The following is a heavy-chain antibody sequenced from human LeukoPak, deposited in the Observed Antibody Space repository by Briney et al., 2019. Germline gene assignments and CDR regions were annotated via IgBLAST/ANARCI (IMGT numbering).Heavy chain of an antibody. J-gene: IGHJ3*02. CDR1: GVTFSNYE. D-gene: IGHD3-16*01. Sequence: GGSLRLSCAASGVTFSNYEMNWVRQAPGKGLEWISYINGRGSTINYADSVKGRFTISRDNAKNSLYLQMYSLRVEDTAVYYCARDGGAGELTAIGAFDIWGQGTMVTVSS. CDR3: ARDGGAGELTAIGAFDI. CDR2: INGRGSTI. V-gene: IGHV3-48*03.